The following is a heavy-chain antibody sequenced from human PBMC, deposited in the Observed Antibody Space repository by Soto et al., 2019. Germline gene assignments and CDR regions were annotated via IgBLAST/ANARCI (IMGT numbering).Heavy chain of an antibody. CDR2: ISQSGIST. J-gene: IGHJ4*02. Sequence: PGGSLRLSCTASGFTFSDHYMSWIRQAPGKGLEWISFISQSGISTYYADTVKGQYTVSRDNARNSLYLQMNSLRAEDTAVSFCARSTQAQMYFYDYWGQGTLVTVSS. CDR1: GFTFSDHY. CDR3: ARSTQAQMYFYDY. V-gene: IGHV3-11*01.